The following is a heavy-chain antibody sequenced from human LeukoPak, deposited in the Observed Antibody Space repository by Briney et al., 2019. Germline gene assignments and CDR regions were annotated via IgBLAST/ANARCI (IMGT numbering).Heavy chain of an antibody. D-gene: IGHD3-22*01. V-gene: IGHV3-30*04. CDR2: ISYDGSNK. Sequence: PGGSLRLSCAASGFTFSSYAMHWVRQAPGKGLEWVAVISYDGSNKYYADSVKGRFTISRDNSKNTLYLQMNSLRAEDTAVYYCARDILEWYYDSSGPFDYWGQGTLVTVSS. J-gene: IGHJ4*02. CDR3: ARDILEWYYDSSGPFDY. CDR1: GFTFSSYA.